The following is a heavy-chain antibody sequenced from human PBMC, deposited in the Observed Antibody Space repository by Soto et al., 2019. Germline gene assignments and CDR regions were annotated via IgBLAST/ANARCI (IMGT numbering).Heavy chain of an antibody. Sequence: QVQLVESGGGVVQPGRSLRLSCAASGFTFSSYGMHWVRQAPGQGLEWVAVISYDGSNKYYADSVKGRFTISSDNSKHTLDLQMNSLRAEDTAVYYCAKTNVYYESRPCEYWGQGTLVTVSS. V-gene: IGHV3-30*18. CDR1: GFTFSSYG. CDR2: ISYDGSNK. J-gene: IGHJ4*02. CDR3: AKTNVYYESRPCEY. D-gene: IGHD3-22*01.